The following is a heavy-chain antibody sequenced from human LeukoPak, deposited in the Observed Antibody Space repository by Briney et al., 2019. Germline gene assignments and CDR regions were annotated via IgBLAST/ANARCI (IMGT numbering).Heavy chain of an antibody. CDR2: ISYDGSNK. J-gene: IGHJ4*02. V-gene: IGHV3-30*03. CDR3: GREKTMVGGFFDY. Sequence: GGSLRLSCAASGFTFSSYGMHWVRQAPGKGLEWVAVISYDGSNKYYADSVKGRFTISRDNSKNTLYLQMNSLRAEDTAVYYWGREKTMVGGFFDYWAQETLVTVS. D-gene: IGHD3-10*01. CDR1: GFTFSSYG.